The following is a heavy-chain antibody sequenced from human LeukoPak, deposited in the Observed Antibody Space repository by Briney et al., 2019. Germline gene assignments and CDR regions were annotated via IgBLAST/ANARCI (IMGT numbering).Heavy chain of an antibody. CDR3: ARGTYYYGSGSLNWFDP. J-gene: IGHJ5*02. CDR1: GGSISSGSYY. Sequence: SETLSLTCTVSGGSISSGSYYWSWVRQPAGKGLEWIGRIYICGSASYNPSLKSRVTISVDTSKNQFSLKLNSVTAADTAVYYCARGTYYYGSGSLNWFDPWGQGTLVTVSS. D-gene: IGHD3-10*01. V-gene: IGHV4-61*02. CDR2: IYICGSA.